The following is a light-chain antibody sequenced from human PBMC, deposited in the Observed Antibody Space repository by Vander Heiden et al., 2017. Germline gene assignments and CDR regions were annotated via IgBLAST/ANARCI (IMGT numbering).Light chain of an antibody. V-gene: IGKV1-39*01. J-gene: IGKJ1*01. CDR1: QSITKY. Sequence: DIQMTQSPSSLSASVRDRVTITCRASQSITKYLNWYQQKPGKAPKLLIYAASNLQTGVPSRFSGSGSGTDFTLTISKLQPEDSATYFCQQRDSVPITFGQGTKVAI. CDR3: QQRDSVPIT. CDR2: AAS.